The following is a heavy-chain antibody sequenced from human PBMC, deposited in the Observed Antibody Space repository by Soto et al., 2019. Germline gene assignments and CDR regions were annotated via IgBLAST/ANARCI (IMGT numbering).Heavy chain of an antibody. V-gene: IGHV4-31*03. J-gene: IGHJ4*02. CDR1: GGSISSGGYY. CDR2: IYYSGST. Sequence: SETLSLTCTVSGGSISSGGYYWSWIRQHPGKGLEWIGYIYYSGSTYYNPSLKSRVTISVDTSKNQFSLKLSSVTAADTAVYYCARMVPHTGYKANDYWGQGTLVTVSS. D-gene: IGHD1-1*01. CDR3: ARMVPHTGYKANDY.